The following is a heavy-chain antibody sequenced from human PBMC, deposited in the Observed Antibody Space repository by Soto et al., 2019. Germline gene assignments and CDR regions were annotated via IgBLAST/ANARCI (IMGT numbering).Heavy chain of an antibody. CDR1: GGSISSYY. Sequence: SETLSLTCTVSGGSISSYYWSWIRQPPGKGLEWIGYIYYSGSTNYNPSLKSRVTISVDTSKNQFSLKLSSVTAADTAVYYCARHEKDGYCSSTSCLDAFDIWGQGTMVTVSS. CDR2: IYYSGST. D-gene: IGHD2-2*03. CDR3: ARHEKDGYCSSTSCLDAFDI. J-gene: IGHJ3*02. V-gene: IGHV4-59*08.